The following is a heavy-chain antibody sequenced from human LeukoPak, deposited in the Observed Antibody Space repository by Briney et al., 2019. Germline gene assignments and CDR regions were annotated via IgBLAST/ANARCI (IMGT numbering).Heavy chain of an antibody. J-gene: IGHJ4*02. CDR1: GFTFSSYW. CDR2: IKQDGSEK. V-gene: IGHV3-7*03. Sequence: GGSLRLSSAASGFTFSSYWMSWVRKAPGKGLEWVANIKQDGSEKYYVASVKGRFTISRDNARNSLYLQMNRLRAEDTAVYYCARGARRGYCSSTSCYYYWGQGTLVTVSS. D-gene: IGHD2-2*01. CDR3: ARGARRGYCSSTSCYYY.